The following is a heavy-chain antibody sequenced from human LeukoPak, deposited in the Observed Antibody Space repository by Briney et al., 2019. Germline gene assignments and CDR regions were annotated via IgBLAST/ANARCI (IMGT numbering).Heavy chain of an antibody. CDR3: ASEGVVPTSSSPGSLIDY. Sequence: SETLSLTCTVSGGSISSSSYYWGWIRQPPGKGLEWIGSIYCSGSTYYNPSLKSRVTISVDTSKNQFSLKLSSVTAADTAVYYCASEGVVPTSSSPGSLIDYWGQGTLVTVSS. D-gene: IGHD2-2*01. V-gene: IGHV4-39*07. CDR1: GGSISSSSYY. J-gene: IGHJ4*02. CDR2: IYCSGST.